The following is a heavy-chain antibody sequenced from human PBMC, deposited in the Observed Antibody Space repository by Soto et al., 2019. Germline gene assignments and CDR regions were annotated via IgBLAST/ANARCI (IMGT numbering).Heavy chain of an antibody. CDR3: ARGYGAYVRDS. D-gene: IGHD4-17*01. V-gene: IGHV3-73*01. Sequence: EVQLVESGGGLVQPGESLKLSCAVSGFTFSGSAMHWVRQASGKGLEWVGRIRRKANNYATASAASVKGRFTISRDDSKITAYRQMNWLKVEDSAVYYCARGYGAYVRDSWGQGTVVTVSS. J-gene: IGHJ5*01. CDR1: GFTFSGSA. CDR2: IRRKANNYAT.